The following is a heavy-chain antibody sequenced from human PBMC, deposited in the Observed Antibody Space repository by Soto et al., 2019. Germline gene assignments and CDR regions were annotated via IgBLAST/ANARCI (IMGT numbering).Heavy chain of an antibody. Sequence: ASVKVSCKASGYTFTSYYMHWVRQAPGQGLEWMGIINPSGGSTSYAQNFQGRVTMTRDTSTSTVYMELSSLRSEDTAVYYCSRNVLLGTYYDFWSGYYTYYYYGMDVWGQGTTVTVSS. D-gene: IGHD3-3*01. CDR1: GYTFTSYY. CDR3: SRNVLLGTYYDFWSGYYTYYYYGMDV. CDR2: INPSGGST. V-gene: IGHV1-46*01. J-gene: IGHJ6*02.